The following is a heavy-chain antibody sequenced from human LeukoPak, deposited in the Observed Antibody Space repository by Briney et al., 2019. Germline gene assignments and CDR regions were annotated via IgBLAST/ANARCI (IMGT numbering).Heavy chain of an antibody. J-gene: IGHJ4*02. CDR1: GFTFSSYA. Sequence: GGSLRLSCAASGFTFSSYAMHWVRQAPGKGLEWVAVISYDGSNKYYADSVKGRFTISRDNSKNTLYLQMNSLRAGDTAVYYCAYSSSWYGPFGYWGQGTLVTVSS. CDR2: ISYDGSNK. D-gene: IGHD6-13*01. V-gene: IGHV3-30-3*01. CDR3: AYSSSWYGPFGY.